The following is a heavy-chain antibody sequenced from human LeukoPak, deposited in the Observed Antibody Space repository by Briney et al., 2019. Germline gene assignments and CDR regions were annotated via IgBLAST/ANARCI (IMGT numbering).Heavy chain of an antibody. D-gene: IGHD6-19*01. CDR3: ATGPKGSSGYNWFDP. V-gene: IGHV1-69*01. Sequence: SVKVSCKASGGTFISYAISWVRQAPGQGLEWMGGIIPIFATANYAQKFQGRVTITADESTSTAYMELSSLRSEDTAVYYCATGPKGSSGYNWFDPWGQGTLVTVSS. CDR1: GGTFISYA. J-gene: IGHJ5*02. CDR2: IIPIFATA.